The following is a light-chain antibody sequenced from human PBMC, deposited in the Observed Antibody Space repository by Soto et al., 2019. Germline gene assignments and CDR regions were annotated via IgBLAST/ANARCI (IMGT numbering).Light chain of an antibody. CDR3: QQRNNWPIT. V-gene: IGKV3-11*01. CDR1: QSVSSY. CDR2: DAS. Sequence: EIVLTQSPATLSLSPGERATLSSRASQSVSSYLAWYQQKPGQAPRLLIYDASNRATGIPVRFSGSGSGTDFTLTISSLEPEDFALYYCQQRNNWPITFGQGTRLEIK. J-gene: IGKJ5*01.